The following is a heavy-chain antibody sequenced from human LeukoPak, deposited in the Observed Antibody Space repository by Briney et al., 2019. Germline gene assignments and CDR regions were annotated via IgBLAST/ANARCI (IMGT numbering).Heavy chain of an antibody. CDR3: ARGYYHYGSGTYD. CDR1: GFTFSSYW. D-gene: IGHD3-10*01. Sequence: GGSLRLSCAASGFTFSSYWMHWVRQAPGKGLVWVSRINSDGSSTSYADSVKGRLTISRVNAKNTLYLQMNSLTPEDTAVYYCARGYYHYGSGTYDWGQGTLVTVSS. CDR2: INSDGSST. J-gene: IGHJ4*02. V-gene: IGHV3-74*01.